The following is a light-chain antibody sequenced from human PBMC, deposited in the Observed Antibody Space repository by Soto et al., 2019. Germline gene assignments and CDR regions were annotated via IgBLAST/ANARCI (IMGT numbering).Light chain of an antibody. CDR3: YQYNNWSPWT. CDR1: QSVSSN. J-gene: IGKJ1*01. V-gene: IGKV3-15*01. CDR2: GAS. Sequence: EIVMTQSPATLSVSPGERATLSCRASQSVSSNLAWYQQKPGQAPRLLIYGASTRATGIPARFSGSGSGTEFTLPISSLQSEDFAVYYCYQYNNWSPWTFGQGTKVEIK.